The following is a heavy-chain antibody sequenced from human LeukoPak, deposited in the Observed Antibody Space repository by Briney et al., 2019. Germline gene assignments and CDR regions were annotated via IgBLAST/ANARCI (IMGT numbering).Heavy chain of an antibody. CDR2: ISSSSSYI. D-gene: IGHD4-17*01. CDR3: ARGDYGDYWNYYYMDV. Sequence: GGSLRLSCAASGFSLSGYRMNWVRQAPGKGLEWVSFISSSSSYIYYADSVKGRFSISRDNAKNSLFLQMNSLRAEDTAVYYCARGDYGDYWNYYYMDVWGKGTTVTVSS. J-gene: IGHJ6*03. V-gene: IGHV3-21*01. CDR1: GFSLSGYR.